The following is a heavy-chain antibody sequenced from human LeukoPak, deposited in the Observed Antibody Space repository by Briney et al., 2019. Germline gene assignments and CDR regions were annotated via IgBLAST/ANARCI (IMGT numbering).Heavy chain of an antibody. CDR3: ARGARYSSSWYISGDWFDP. D-gene: IGHD6-13*01. J-gene: IGHJ5*02. V-gene: IGHV4-39*07. CDR1: GGSISSSSYY. Sequence: SETLSLTCTVSGGSISSSSYYWGWIRQPPGKGLEWIGSIYYSGSTYYNPSLKSRVTISVDTSKNQFSLKLSSVTAADTAVYYCARGARYSSSWYISGDWFDPWGQGTLVTVSS. CDR2: IYYSGST.